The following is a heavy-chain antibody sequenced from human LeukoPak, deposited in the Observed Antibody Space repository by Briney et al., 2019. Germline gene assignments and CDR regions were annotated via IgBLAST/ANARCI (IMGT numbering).Heavy chain of an antibody. CDR1: GYTLTNYD. Sequence: ASVKVSCKASGYTLTNYDINWVRQAPGQGLEWMGWMKPKSGETGYAQKFQGRATMTRDTSINTAYMELRSLTSEDTAVYYCARAFGGNSGWFDPWGQGTLVTVSS. J-gene: IGHJ5*02. V-gene: IGHV1-8*01. D-gene: IGHD4-23*01. CDR3: ARAFGGNSGWFDP. CDR2: MKPKSGET.